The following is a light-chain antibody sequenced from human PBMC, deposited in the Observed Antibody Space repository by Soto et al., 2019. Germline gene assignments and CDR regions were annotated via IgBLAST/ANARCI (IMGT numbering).Light chain of an antibody. CDR3: TSYAGGNNV. J-gene: IGLJ1*01. CDR2: EVN. CDR1: SSDVGGCNY. Sequence: QSALTQPPSASGSPGQSVTISCTGTSSDVGGCNYVSWYQQYPGKVPKLMIYEVNKRPSGVPDRFSGSKSGNTASLTFAGLQAEDEADYYCTSYAGGNNVFGTGTKLTVL. V-gene: IGLV2-8*01.